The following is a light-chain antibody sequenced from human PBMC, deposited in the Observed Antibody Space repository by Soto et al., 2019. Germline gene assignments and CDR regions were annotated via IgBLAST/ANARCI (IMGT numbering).Light chain of an antibody. J-gene: IGKJ1*01. CDR2: GAS. V-gene: IGKV3-15*01. Sequence: EIVMTQSPATLSVSPGERATLSCRASQSVSRNLDWYQQKPGQAPRLLIYGASTRATGIPARFSGSGSGTEFTLTISSLQYEDCAVYYCQQYNNWAPWTFGQGKKVDIK. CDR1: QSVSRN. CDR3: QQYNNWAPWT.